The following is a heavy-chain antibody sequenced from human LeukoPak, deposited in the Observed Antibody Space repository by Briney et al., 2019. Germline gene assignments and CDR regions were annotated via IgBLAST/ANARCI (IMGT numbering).Heavy chain of an antibody. Sequence: GGSLRLSCAASGFTFDDYAMHWVRQAPGKGLEWVSGISWNSGSIGYADSVKGRFTISRDNAKNSLYLQMNSLRAEDTAVYYCASRYCSTPTFPYVGVFDYWGQGALVIVSS. J-gene: IGHJ4*02. CDR2: ISWNSGSI. V-gene: IGHV3-9*01. D-gene: IGHD2-8*01. CDR1: GFTFDDYA. CDR3: ASRYCSTPTFPYVGVFDY.